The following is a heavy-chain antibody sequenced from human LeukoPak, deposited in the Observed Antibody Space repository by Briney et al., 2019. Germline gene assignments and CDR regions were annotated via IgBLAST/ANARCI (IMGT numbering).Heavy chain of an antibody. CDR2: IYYSGNT. Sequence: SETLSLTCTVSGGSISNRNYHWGWIRQPPGKGLEGIGSIYYSGNTYYNPSLKSRVTISVDTSKNQFSLKLSSVAAADTAVYYCARGGTDYDFWSGYFDYWGQGTLVTVSS. CDR3: ARGGTDYDFWSGYFDY. V-gene: IGHV4-39*07. D-gene: IGHD3-3*01. CDR1: GGSISNRNYH. J-gene: IGHJ4*02.